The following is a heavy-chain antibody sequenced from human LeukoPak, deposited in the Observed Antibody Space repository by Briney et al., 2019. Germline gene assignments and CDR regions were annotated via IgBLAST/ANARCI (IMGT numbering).Heavy chain of an antibody. CDR2: ISSSGRTI. J-gene: IGHJ4*02. Sequence: PGGSLRLSCAASGFTFSDYYISWIRQAPGKGLEWVLYISSSGRTIHYADSVKGRFTISRDNAKNSLYLQMNSLRAEDTAVYYCARDITPMVFDYWGQGTLVTVSS. V-gene: IGHV3-11*04. D-gene: IGHD5-18*01. CDR1: GFTFSDYY. CDR3: ARDITPMVFDY.